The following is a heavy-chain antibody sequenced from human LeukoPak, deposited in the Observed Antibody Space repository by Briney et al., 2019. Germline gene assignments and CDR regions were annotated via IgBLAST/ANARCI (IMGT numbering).Heavy chain of an antibody. J-gene: IGHJ4*02. Sequence: SETLSLTCTVSGGSIRSSYYYWGWIRQPPGKGLEWIGSIYDSGSTNYNPSLKSRVTISVDTSKNQFSLKLSSVTAADTAVYYCARDRWSIAAAEQNYIYWGQGTLVTVSS. CDR1: GGSIRSSYYY. D-gene: IGHD6-13*01. CDR2: IYDSGST. V-gene: IGHV4-39*07. CDR3: ARDRWSIAAAEQNYIY.